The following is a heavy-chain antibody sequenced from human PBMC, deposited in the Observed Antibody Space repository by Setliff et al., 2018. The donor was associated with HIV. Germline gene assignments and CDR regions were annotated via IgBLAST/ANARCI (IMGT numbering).Heavy chain of an antibody. CDR2: IYTSGST. V-gene: IGHV4-4*07. CDR3: ARTPGTHYYDRSANFHYFDY. Sequence: PSETLSLTCTVSGGSISGYYWSWVRQPAGKGLEWIGRIYTSGSTNYNPSLKSRITMSVDTSRNQFSLKLSFVTAADTAVYYCARTPGTHYYDRSANFHYFDYWGQGALVTVSS. D-gene: IGHD3-22*01. J-gene: IGHJ4*02. CDR1: GGSISGYY.